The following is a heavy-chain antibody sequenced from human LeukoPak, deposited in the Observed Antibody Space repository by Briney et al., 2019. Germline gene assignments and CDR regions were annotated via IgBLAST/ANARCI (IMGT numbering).Heavy chain of an antibody. J-gene: IGHJ5*02. CDR2: ISVYNGNT. Sequence: ASVKVSCKASGYTFISYGISWVRQAPGQGLEWMGWISVYNGNTNYAQMLQGRVTMTTDTSTSTAYMELRSLRSDDTAVYYCARAQLGIGSLGNWFDPWGQGTLVTVSS. CDR3: ARAQLGIGSLGNWFDP. D-gene: IGHD7-27*01. V-gene: IGHV1-18*01. CDR1: GYTFISYG.